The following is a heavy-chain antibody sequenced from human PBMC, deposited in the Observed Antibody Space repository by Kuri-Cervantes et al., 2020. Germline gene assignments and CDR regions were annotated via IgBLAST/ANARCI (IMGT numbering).Heavy chain of an antibody. CDR2: ISAYNSNT. D-gene: IGHD3-10*01. V-gene: IGHV1-18*04. Sequence: ASVKVSCRGSGYIFTRYWIGWVRQAPGQGLEWMGWISAYNSNTNYAQKLQGRVTMTTDTSTSTAYMELRSLRSDDTAVYYCARDGGSGGKFDPWGQGTLVTVSS. CDR1: GYIFTRYW. J-gene: IGHJ5*02. CDR3: ARDGGSGGKFDP.